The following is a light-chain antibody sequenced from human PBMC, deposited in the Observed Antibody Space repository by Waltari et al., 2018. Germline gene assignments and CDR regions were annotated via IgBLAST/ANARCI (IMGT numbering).Light chain of an antibody. CDR2: DTS. Sequence: EIVMTQSPATLSMSPGVRATLSCRASQSISTNLAWYQQRPGQAPRLLIYDTSTRATGIPVKFSGSGSGTEFTLTISDLQPEDFAVYYCQQYNNWPPLYTFGQGTKLDIK. CDR3: QQYNNWPPLYT. J-gene: IGKJ2*01. CDR1: QSISTN. V-gene: IGKV3-15*01.